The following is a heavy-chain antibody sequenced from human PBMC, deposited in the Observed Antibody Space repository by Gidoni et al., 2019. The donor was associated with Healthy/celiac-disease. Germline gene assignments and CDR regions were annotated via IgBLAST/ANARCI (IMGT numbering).Heavy chain of an antibody. CDR1: GFTFSSYS. J-gene: IGHJ4*02. CDR3: ARGLPVGKYYFDY. Sequence: EVQLVESGGGLVKPGGSLRLSCAASGFTFSSYSMNWVRQAPGKGLEWVSSISSSSSYIYYADSVKGRFTISRDNAKNSLYLQMSSLRAEDTAVYYCARGLPVGKYYFDYWGQGTLVTVSS. V-gene: IGHV3-21*01. CDR2: ISSSSSYI. D-gene: IGHD3-10*01.